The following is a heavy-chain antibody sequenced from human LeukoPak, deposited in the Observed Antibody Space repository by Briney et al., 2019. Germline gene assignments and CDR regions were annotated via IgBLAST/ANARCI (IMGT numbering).Heavy chain of an antibody. CDR3: ARDNGYSYGITFDY. V-gene: IGHV1-69*04. CDR1: GGTFSSYA. D-gene: IGHD5-18*01. Sequence: ASVKVSCKASGGTFSSYAISWVRQAPGQGLEWMGRIIPILGIANYAQKFQGRVTITADKSTSTAYMELSSLRSEGTAVYYCARDNGYSYGITFDYWGQGTLVTVSS. J-gene: IGHJ4*02. CDR2: IIPILGIA.